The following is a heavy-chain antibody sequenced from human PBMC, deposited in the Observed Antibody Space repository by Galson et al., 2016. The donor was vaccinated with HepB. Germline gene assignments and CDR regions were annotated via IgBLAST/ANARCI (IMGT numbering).Heavy chain of an antibody. CDR3: ARGSDYSNYVAVY. CDR2: MNPNSGNT. J-gene: IGHJ4*02. D-gene: IGHD4-11*01. Sequence: SVKVSCKASGDTFASYDINWLRQATGQGLEWMGWMNPNSGNTGYAQKIQGRVTITRNTSISTAYMELSSLTSEDTAVYYCARGSDYSNYVAVYWGQGTLVTASS. V-gene: IGHV1-8*01. CDR1: GDTFASYD.